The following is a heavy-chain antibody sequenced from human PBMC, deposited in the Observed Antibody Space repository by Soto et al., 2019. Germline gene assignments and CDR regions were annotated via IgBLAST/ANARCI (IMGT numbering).Heavy chain of an antibody. CDR1: GYSISSGYY. CDR2: IYHSGST. Sequence: PSATLSLTCAVSGYSISSGYYWGWIRQPPGKGLEWIGSIYHSGSTYYNPSLKSRVTISVDTSKNQFSLKLSSVTAADTAVYYCARDTGYSSSWKDYWGQGTLVTAPQ. D-gene: IGHD6-13*01. CDR3: ARDTGYSSSWKDY. J-gene: IGHJ4*02. V-gene: IGHV4-38-2*02.